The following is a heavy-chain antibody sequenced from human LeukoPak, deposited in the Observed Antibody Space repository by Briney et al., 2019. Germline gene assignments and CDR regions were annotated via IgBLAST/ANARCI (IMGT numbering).Heavy chain of an antibody. J-gene: IGHJ5*02. CDR3: ARGGGYRIAAAADP. V-gene: IGHV3-30-3*01. CDR1: GFTFSSYA. Sequence: GGSLRLSCAASGFTFSSYAMHWVRQAPGKGLEWVAVISYDGSNKYYADSVKGRFTISRDNSKNTLYLQMSSLRAEDTAVYYCARGGGYRIAAAADPWGQGTLVTVSS. D-gene: IGHD6-13*01. CDR2: ISYDGSNK.